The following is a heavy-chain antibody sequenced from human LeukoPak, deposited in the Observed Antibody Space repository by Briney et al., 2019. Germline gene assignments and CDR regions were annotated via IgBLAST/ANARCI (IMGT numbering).Heavy chain of an antibody. CDR3: ARAPSYRGANYYFYYLDV. J-gene: IGHJ6*03. CDR2: ISYSGST. D-gene: IGHD5-12*01. V-gene: IGHV4-30-4*07. Sequence: KPSETLSLTCTVSGGSISLGGYSWTWIRQPPGKGLEWIGYISYSGSTYYTPSLKSRLTISVDTSKNQFSLKLTSVTAADTAVYYCARAPSYRGANYYFYYLDVWGKGTTVTVSS. CDR1: GGSISLGGYS.